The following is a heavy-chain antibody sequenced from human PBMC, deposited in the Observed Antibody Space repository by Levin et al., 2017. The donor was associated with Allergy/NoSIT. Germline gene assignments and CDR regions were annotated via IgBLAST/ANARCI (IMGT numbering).Heavy chain of an antibody. CDR3: AKAYCSGGSCYGAFDI. CDR2: ISWNSGSI. J-gene: IGHJ3*02. V-gene: IGHV3-9*01. CDR1: GFTFDDYA. D-gene: IGHD2-15*01. Sequence: GGSLRLSCAASGFTFDDYAMHWVRQAPGKGLEWVSGISWNSGSIGYADSVKGRFTISRDNAKNSLYLQMNSLRAEDTALYYCAKAYCSGGSCYGAFDIWGQGTMVTVSS.